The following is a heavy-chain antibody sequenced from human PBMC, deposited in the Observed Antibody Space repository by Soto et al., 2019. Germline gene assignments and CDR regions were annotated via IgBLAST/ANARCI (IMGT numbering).Heavy chain of an antibody. D-gene: IGHD3-10*01. Sequence: QVQLVQSGAEVKKPGSSVKVSCKASGGIFSTYAISWLRRAPGQGLEWMGGIIPIFGTPNYDQRFQGRVTITADASTGTDDMELSRLRSEDTAVYYCARDRDDYGSGNYYNRIDFWGQGTLVTVSS. CDR1: GGIFSTYA. V-gene: IGHV1-69*01. CDR3: ARDRDDYGSGNYYNRIDF. J-gene: IGHJ4*02. CDR2: IIPIFGTP.